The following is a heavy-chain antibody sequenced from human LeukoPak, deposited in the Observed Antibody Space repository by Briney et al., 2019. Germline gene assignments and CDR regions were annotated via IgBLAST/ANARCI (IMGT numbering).Heavy chain of an antibody. CDR2: IGTAGDT. V-gene: IGHV3-13*01. J-gene: IGHJ3*02. CDR3: ARDDSTGAFDI. D-gene: IGHD2-21*02. Sequence: PGGSPGTSFAASGFTFSSYHMHWVRPATGKSLEWVSAIGTAGDTYYPGSVKGRFTISRENAKNSLYLQMNSLRAGDTAVYYCARDDSTGAFDIWGQGTMVTVSS. CDR1: GFTFSSYH.